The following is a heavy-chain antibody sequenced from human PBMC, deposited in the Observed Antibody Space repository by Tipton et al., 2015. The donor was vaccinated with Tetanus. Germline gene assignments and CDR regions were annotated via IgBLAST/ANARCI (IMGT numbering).Heavy chain of an antibody. CDR1: GFSFGDYA. J-gene: IGHJ3*02. V-gene: IGHV3-49*03. CDR2: IRSNVYGATT. CDR3: SRDPNVDVVVVEPYDAFDI. D-gene: IGHD2-15*01. Sequence: SLRLSCTASGFSFGDYAMSWFRQAPGKGLEWVGFIRSNVYGATTAYAASVKGRFTISRDDSKSVAYLQMNSLKTEDTAVYYCSRDPNVDVVVVEPYDAFDIWGQGTMVTVS.